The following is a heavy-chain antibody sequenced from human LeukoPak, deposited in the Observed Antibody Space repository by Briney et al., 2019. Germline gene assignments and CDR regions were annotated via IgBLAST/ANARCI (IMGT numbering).Heavy chain of an antibody. CDR2: IYYSGST. V-gene: IGHV4-59*08. J-gene: IGHJ4*02. D-gene: IGHD3-10*01. Sequence: SETLSLTCTVSGGSISSYYWSWIRQPPGKGLEWIGYIYYSGSTNYNPSLKSRVTISVDTSKNQFSLKLSSVTAADTAVYYCARLTTMVRGVPIDWGQGTLVTVSS. CDR3: ARLTTMVRGVPID. CDR1: GGSISSYY.